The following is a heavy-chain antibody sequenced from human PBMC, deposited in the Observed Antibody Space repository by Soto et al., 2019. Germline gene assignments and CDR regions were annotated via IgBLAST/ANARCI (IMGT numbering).Heavy chain of an antibody. Sequence: EVQLVESGGGLVKPGGSLRLSCAASGFTFSNAWMSWVRQAPGKGLEWVDRIKSKTDGGTTDYAAPVKGRFTISRDDSKNTLYLQMNSLKTEDTAVYYCTHRGYSGYTLYYFDYWGQGTLVTVSS. CDR2: IKSKTDGGTT. CDR3: THRGYSGYTLYYFDY. D-gene: IGHD5-12*01. CDR1: GFTFSNAW. J-gene: IGHJ4*02. V-gene: IGHV3-15*01.